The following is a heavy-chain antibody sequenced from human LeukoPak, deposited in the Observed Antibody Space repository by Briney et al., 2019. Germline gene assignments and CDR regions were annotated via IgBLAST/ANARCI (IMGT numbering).Heavy chain of an antibody. CDR3: ATAVVITPFDY. CDR2: IYHSGGS. CDR1: GYSISSGYY. V-gene: IGHV4-38-2*01. J-gene: IGHJ4*02. D-gene: IGHD3-22*01. Sequence: SETLSLTCAVSGYSISSGYYWGWIRPSPGTGLEWIGSIYHSGGSYYNPSLKSRVTISEDTSKNQFSLKLSSMSAADTAVYYCATAVVITPFDYWGQGILVTVS.